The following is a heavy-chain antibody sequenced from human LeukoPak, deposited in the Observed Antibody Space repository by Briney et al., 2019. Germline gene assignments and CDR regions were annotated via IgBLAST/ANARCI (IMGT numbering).Heavy chain of an antibody. D-gene: IGHD6-13*01. CDR3: ARLVTEAAAGTEYYFDY. Sequence: GESLKISCKGSGYSFTSYWIGWVRQMPGKGLEWMGIIYPGDSDTRYSPSFQGQVTISADKSISTAYLQWSSLKASDTAMYYCARLVTEAAAGTEYYFDYWGQGTLVTVSS. CDR1: GYSFTSYW. J-gene: IGHJ4*02. CDR2: IYPGDSDT. V-gene: IGHV5-51*01.